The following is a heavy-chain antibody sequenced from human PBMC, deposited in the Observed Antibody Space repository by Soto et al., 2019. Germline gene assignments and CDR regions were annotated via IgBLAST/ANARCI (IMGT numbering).Heavy chain of an antibody. D-gene: IGHD5-12*01. V-gene: IGHV4-34*01. CDR1: GGSLSGYY. Sequence: QVQLQQWGAGLLKPSETLSLNCAVNGGSLSGYYWSWFRQPPGKGLEWIGEIKDGGRTNYSPSLKSRASVSSDTSNNQFSLRLYSGTAADTGVYYCARGQEGVVATHWDQGTLVTVSS. CDR2: IKDGGRT. J-gene: IGHJ4*02. CDR3: ARGQEGVVATH.